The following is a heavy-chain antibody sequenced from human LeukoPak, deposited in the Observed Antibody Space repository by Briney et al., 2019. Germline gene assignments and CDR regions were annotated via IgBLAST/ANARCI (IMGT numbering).Heavy chain of an antibody. CDR1: GYTFSGFY. Sequence: ASVKVSCKASGYTFSGFYVHWVRQAPGQGLEWMGIIKVSGGRTEYAQKFQGRVTMTRNTSISTAYMELSSLRSEDTAVYYCARIVPERYYMDVWGKGTTVTVSS. D-gene: IGHD2-2*01. J-gene: IGHJ6*03. CDR3: ARIVPERYYMDV. CDR2: IKVSGGRT. V-gene: IGHV1-46*01.